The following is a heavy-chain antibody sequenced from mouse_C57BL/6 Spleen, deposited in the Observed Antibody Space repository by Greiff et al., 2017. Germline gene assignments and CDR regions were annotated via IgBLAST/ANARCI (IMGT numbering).Heavy chain of an antibody. CDR3: ARRYGYDGDYYAMDY. D-gene: IGHD2-2*01. J-gene: IGHJ4*01. Sequence: EVKLMESGGGLVKPGGSLKLSCAASGFTFSDYGMHWVRQAPEKGLEWVAYISSGSSTIYYADTVKGRFTISRDNAKNTLFLQMTSLRSEDTAMYYCARRYGYDGDYYAMDYWGQGTSVTVSS. V-gene: IGHV5-17*01. CDR1: GFTFSDYG. CDR2: ISSGSSTI.